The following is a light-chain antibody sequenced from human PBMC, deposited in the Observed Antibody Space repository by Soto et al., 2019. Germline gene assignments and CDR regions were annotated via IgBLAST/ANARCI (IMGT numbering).Light chain of an antibody. Sequence: QSALTQPASVSGSPGQSITISCTGTSSDVGGYNYVSWYQQHPGKAPKLMIYDVSNRPSGVSNRFSGSKSGNTASLTISGLQAEDEDDYYCSSYTSSSTLLYVFGTGTKVTFL. J-gene: IGLJ1*01. V-gene: IGLV2-14*01. CDR2: DVS. CDR1: SSDVGGYNY. CDR3: SSYTSSSTLLYV.